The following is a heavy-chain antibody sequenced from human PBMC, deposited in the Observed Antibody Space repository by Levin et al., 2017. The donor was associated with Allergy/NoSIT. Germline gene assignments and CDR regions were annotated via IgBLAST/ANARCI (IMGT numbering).Heavy chain of an antibody. CDR2: IYYSGST. CDR3: ARDRRDGYSTAFDI. Sequence: GSLRLSCTVSGGSISSYYWSWIRQPPGKGLEWIGYIYYSGSTNYNPSLKSRVTISVDTSKNQFSLKLSSVTAADTAVYYCARDRRDGYSTAFDIWGQGTMVTVSS. D-gene: IGHD5-24*01. V-gene: IGHV4-59*01. CDR1: GGSISSYY. J-gene: IGHJ3*02.